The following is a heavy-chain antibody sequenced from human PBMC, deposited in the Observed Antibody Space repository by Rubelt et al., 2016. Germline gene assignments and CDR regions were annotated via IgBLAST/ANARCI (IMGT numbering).Heavy chain of an antibody. J-gene: IGHJ4*02. CDR2: INHSGST. D-gene: IGHD2-8*01. V-gene: IGHV4-34*01. CDR3: ARGYCTNGVCYGGDY. Sequence: QVQLQQWGAGLLKPSETLSLTCAVYGGSFSGYYWSWIRQPTGKELEWIGEINHSGSTNYNPSLKSRVTISVDTSRNQFSLKLSSVTAADTAVYYCARGYCTNGVCYGGDYWGQGTLVTVSS. CDR1: GGSFSGYY.